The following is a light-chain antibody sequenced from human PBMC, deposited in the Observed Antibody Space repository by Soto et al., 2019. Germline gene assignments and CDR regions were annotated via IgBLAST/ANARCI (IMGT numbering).Light chain of an antibody. CDR1: SGHSSYA. CDR3: QTWGSGTVV. J-gene: IGLJ2*01. V-gene: IGLV4-69*01. Sequence: QPVLTQSPSASASLGASVKLTCTLSSGHSSYAIAWHQQQPEKGPRYLMKLNSDGSHSKGDGIPDRFSGSSSGAERNLTISSLQSEDEADYYCQTWGSGTVVFGGGTKLTVL. CDR2: LNSDGSH.